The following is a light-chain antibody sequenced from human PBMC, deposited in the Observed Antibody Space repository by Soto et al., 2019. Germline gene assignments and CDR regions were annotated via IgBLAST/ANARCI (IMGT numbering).Light chain of an antibody. CDR2: NVS. Sequence: QSVLTQPASVSGSPGQSITISCTGTNSDVGRYDYVSWYQQHPGKAPKLMIHNVSDRPSGVSNRFSGSKSGNTASLTISGRQAEDEADYYCASFTSSTTLVFGGGTKLTVL. J-gene: IGLJ2*01. CDR3: ASFTSSTTLV. CDR1: NSDVGRYDY. V-gene: IGLV2-14*03.